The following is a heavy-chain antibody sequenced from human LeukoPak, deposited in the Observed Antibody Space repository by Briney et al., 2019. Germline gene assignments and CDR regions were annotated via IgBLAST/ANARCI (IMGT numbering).Heavy chain of an antibody. J-gene: IGHJ6*02. V-gene: IGHV4-59*01. D-gene: IGHD2-21*01. CDR2: IYYSGST. CDR3: AREVVVRGMDV. Sequence: YWXXIRQPPXXGLEWIGYIYYSGSTNYNPSLKSRVTISVDTSKNQFSLKLSSVTAADTAVYYCAREVVVRGMDVWGQGTTVTVSS. CDR1: Y.